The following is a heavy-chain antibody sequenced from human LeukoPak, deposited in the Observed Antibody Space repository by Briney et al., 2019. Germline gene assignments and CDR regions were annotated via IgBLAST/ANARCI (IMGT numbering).Heavy chain of an antibody. CDR3: ARDPDDYGAY. V-gene: IGHV3-66*02. CDR1: GFTFSTYA. D-gene: IGHD1-14*01. CDR2: IYSGGST. Sequence: PGASLRLSCAASGFTFSTYAMNWVRQAPGKGLEWVSVIYSGGSTYYADSVKGRFTISRDNSKNTLYLQMNSLRAGDTAVYYCARDPDDYGAYWGQGTLVTVSS. J-gene: IGHJ4*02.